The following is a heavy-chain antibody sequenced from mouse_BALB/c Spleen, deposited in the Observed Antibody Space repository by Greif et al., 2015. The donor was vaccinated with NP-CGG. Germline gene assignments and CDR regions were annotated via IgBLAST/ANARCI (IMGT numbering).Heavy chain of an antibody. CDR1: GYSITSDYA. J-gene: IGHJ3*01. V-gene: IGHV3-2*02. Sequence: VQLQQSGPGLVKPSQSLSLTCTVTGYSITSDYAWNWIRQFPGNRLELMGYIRYSGSTSYNPSLKSRISITRDTSKNQCFLQLNSVTTEDTATYYCARWFAYWGQGTPVTVSA. CDR2: IRYSGST. CDR3: ARWFAY.